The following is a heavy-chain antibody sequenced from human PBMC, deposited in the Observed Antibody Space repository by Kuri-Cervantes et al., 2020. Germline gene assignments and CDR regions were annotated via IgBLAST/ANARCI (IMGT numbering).Heavy chain of an antibody. CDR1: GGSVSSGSYY. D-gene: IGHD3-22*01. Sequence: SETLSLTCTVSGGSVSSGSYYWSWIRQPPGKGLEWIGEINHSGSTNYNPSLKSRVTISVDTSKNQFSLKLSSVTAADTAVYYCARDHDSSGPGDYWGQGTLVTVSS. J-gene: IGHJ4*02. V-gene: IGHV4-61*01. CDR2: INHSGST. CDR3: ARDHDSSGPGDY.